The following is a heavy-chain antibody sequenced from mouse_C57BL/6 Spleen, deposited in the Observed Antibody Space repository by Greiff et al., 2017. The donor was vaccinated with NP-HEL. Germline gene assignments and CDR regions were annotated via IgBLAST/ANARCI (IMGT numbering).Heavy chain of an antibody. D-gene: IGHD2-5*01. CDR1: GFTFSNYW. J-gene: IGHJ4*01. CDR2: IRLKSDNYAT. V-gene: IGHV6-3*01. CDR3: TENYYSNLYYAMDY. Sequence: EVKVEESGGGLVQPGGSMKLSCVASGFTFSNYWMNWVRQSPEKGLEWVAQIRLKSDNYATHYAESVKGRFTISRDDSKSSVYLQMNNLRAEDTGIYYCTENYYSNLYYAMDYWGQGTSVTVSS.